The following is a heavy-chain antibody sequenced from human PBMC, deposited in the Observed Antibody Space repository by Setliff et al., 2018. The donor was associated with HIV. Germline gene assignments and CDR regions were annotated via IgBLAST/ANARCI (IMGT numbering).Heavy chain of an antibody. V-gene: IGHV4-39*07. CDR2: IYYSGDT. Sequence: SETLSLTCSVSGGPITNSTYYWVWIRQPPGKGLEWIGSIYYSGDTYYNPSLKSRVTVSVDTFKKQSSLRLTSVSAADTAVYLCARGRDWYFDIWGRGTLVTVSS. J-gene: IGHJ2*01. CDR1: GGPITNSTYY. CDR3: ARGRDWYFDI.